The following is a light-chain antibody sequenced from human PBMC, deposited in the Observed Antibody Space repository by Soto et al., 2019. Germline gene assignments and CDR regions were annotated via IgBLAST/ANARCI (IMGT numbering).Light chain of an antibody. Sequence: EMVFTQSRGTLSLSPVERATLSCRASQSVSSYLSWYQQKPGQAPRLLIYDASNRATGIPARFSGSGSGTDFTLTISSLEPEDVAVYYCQHRSNWPLTFGGGTKVDI. V-gene: IGKV3-11*01. CDR1: QSVSSY. CDR2: DAS. J-gene: IGKJ4*01. CDR3: QHRSNWPLT.